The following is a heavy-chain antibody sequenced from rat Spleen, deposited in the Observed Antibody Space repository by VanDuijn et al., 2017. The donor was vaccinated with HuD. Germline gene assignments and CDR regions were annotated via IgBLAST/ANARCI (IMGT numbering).Heavy chain of an antibody. Sequence: EVQLVESGGGFVQPGRSLKLSCAASGFTFSNHGMHWIRQAPAKGLEWVTSISPRGATTNYRDSVKGRFTISRDNARGTLYLQMDSLRSEDTATYYCARPGDINYPECFDYWGQGVLVTVSS. CDR2: ISPRGATT. CDR3: ARPGDINYPECFDY. J-gene: IGHJ2*01. CDR1: GFTFSNHG. D-gene: IGHD1-4*01. V-gene: IGHV5-19*01.